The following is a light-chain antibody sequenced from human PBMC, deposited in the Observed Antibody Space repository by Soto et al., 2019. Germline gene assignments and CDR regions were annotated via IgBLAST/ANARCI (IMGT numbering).Light chain of an antibody. CDR3: LQHNTSPLT. Sequence: DIQMTQSPSAVSASVGDRVTNTCRASQGINNYLAWFQQKPGKAPKRLIYAASTLQTGVPSRFSGSGSGTEFTLTISSLQPEDFATYYCLQHNTSPLTFGGGTKVEIK. J-gene: IGKJ4*01. CDR2: AAS. V-gene: IGKV1-17*03. CDR1: QGINNY.